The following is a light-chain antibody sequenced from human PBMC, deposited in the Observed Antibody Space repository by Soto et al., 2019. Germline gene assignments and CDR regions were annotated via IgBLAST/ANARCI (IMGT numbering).Light chain of an antibody. CDR1: SSNIGNNF. V-gene: IGLV1-51*01. Sequence: QSVLTQPPSVSAAPGQMVTISCSGSSSNIGNNFVSWYQQLPGTAPKLLIYDNNKRPSGIPDRFSGSKSGTSATLGITGLQTGDEADYYCGTWDSSLSAGVFGGGTQLTVL. J-gene: IGLJ2*01. CDR3: GTWDSSLSAGV. CDR2: DNN.